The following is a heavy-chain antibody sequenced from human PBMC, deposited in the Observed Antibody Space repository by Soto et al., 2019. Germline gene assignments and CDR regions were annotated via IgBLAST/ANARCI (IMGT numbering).Heavy chain of an antibody. J-gene: IGHJ4*02. Sequence: ASVKVSCKASGYTFTGYYMHWVRQAPGQGLEWMGWINPNSGGTNYAQKIQGWVTMTRDTSISTAYMELSRLRSDDTAVYYCARDPGIAAAGTAYYFDYWGQGTLVTVSS. D-gene: IGHD6-13*01. V-gene: IGHV1-2*04. CDR2: INPNSGGT. CDR3: ARDPGIAAAGTAYYFDY. CDR1: GYTFTGYY.